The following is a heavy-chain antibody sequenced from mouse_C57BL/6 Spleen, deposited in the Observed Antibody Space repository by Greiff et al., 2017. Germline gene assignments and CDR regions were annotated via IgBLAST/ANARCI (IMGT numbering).Heavy chain of an antibody. CDR3: ARRDYYGSWYFDV. V-gene: IGHV1-82*01. Sequence: VKLMESGPELVKPGASVKISCKASGYAFSSSWMNWVKQRPGKGLEWIGRIYPGDGDTNYNGKFKGKATLTADKSSSTAYMQLSSLTSEDSAVYFCARRDYYGSWYFDVWGTGTTVTVSS. J-gene: IGHJ1*03. CDR2: IYPGDGDT. CDR1: GYAFSSSW. D-gene: IGHD1-1*01.